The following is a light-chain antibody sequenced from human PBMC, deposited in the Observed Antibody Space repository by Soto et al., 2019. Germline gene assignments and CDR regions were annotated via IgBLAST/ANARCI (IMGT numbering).Light chain of an antibody. V-gene: IGKV3-15*01. CDR2: GIS. Sequence: VMTQAPATLSVSPGERATLSCRASQTINNNVAWYQLKDGQVPRLLIYGISTRATGIPARFSGSGSGTEFSLTISSLQPEDFAVYYCQQYSKWPITFGQGTRVEIK. CDR3: QQYSKWPIT. CDR1: QTINNN. J-gene: IGKJ5*01.